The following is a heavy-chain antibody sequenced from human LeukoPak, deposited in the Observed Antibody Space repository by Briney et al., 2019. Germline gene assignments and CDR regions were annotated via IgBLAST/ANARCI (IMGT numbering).Heavy chain of an antibody. CDR3: ARDNRAAAAQIDY. J-gene: IGHJ4*02. CDR1: GGSISSSSYY. CDR2: IYYSGST. D-gene: IGHD6-13*01. V-gene: IGHV4-39*07. Sequence: SETLSLTCTVSGGSISSSSYYWGWIRQPPGKGLEWIGSIYYSGSTYYNPSLKSRVTISVDTSKNQFSLKLSSVTAADTAVYYCARDNRAAAAQIDYWGQGTLVTVSS.